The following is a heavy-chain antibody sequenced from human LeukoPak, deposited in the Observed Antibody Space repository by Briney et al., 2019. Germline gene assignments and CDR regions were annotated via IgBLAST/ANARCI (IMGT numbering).Heavy chain of an antibody. CDR2: IYTSGST. D-gene: IGHD3-22*01. CDR1: GGSISSGSYY. Sequence: SETLSLTYTVSGGSISSGSYYWSWIRQPAGKGLEWIGRIYTSGSTNYNPSLKSRVTISVDTSKNQFSLKLSSVTAADTAVYYCARDLIGAFDIWGQGTMVTVSS. CDR3: ARDLIGAFDI. V-gene: IGHV4-61*02. J-gene: IGHJ3*02.